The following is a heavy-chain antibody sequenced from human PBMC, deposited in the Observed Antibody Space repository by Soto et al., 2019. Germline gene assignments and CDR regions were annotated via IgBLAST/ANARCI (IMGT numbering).Heavy chain of an antibody. V-gene: IGHV3-23*01. J-gene: IGHJ4*02. CDR2: ISGSGGST. CDR3: AKDFLTVTTSSYFDY. D-gene: IGHD4-17*01. CDR1: GFTFSSYA. Sequence: EVQLLEAGGGLVQPGGSLRLSCAASGFTFSSYAMSWVRQAPGKRLEWVSAISGSGGSTYYADSVKGRFTISRDNSKNTLYLQMNSLRAEDTAVYYCAKDFLTVTTSSYFDYWAQGTLVNVSS.